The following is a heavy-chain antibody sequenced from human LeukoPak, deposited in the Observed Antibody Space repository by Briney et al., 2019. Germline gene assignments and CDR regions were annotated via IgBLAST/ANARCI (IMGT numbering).Heavy chain of an antibody. CDR3: ARDLNWETY. D-gene: IGHD1-1*01. J-gene: IGHJ4*02. CDR1: GFAFSSYW. Sequence: GGSLRLSCAASGFAFSSYWMTWVRQAPGKGLEWVANIKPDGSQIYYVDSVKGRFTISRDNAKNSLYLQMNSLRAEDTAVYYCARDLNWETYWGQGTLVTVSS. V-gene: IGHV3-7*01. CDR2: IKPDGSQI.